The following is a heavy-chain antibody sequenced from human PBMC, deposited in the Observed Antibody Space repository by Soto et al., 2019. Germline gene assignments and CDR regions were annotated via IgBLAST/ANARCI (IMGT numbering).Heavy chain of an antibody. CDR2: ISGSVGST. CDR1: GFTFSDHG. Sequence: GGSLRLACVGSGFTFSDHGMSWVRQAPGKGLEWVSAISGSVGSTFYADSVKGRFTISRDNSKNTLYLQMNSLRDEDTAVYYCAKDRTIAARNYDEWGQGVLVTVSS. V-gene: IGHV3-23*01. D-gene: IGHD6-6*01. J-gene: IGHJ4*02. CDR3: AKDRTIAARNYDE.